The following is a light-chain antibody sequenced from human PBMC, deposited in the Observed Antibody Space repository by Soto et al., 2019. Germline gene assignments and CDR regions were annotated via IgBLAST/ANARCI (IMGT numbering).Light chain of an antibody. V-gene: IGKV1-5*03. Sequence: DITMTQSPSTLSASVGDRVPITCRARQSISSWLAWYQQKPGKAPKLLIYKASSLESGVPSRFSGSGSGTEFTLTISSLQPDDFATYYCQQYNSYSQFGQGAKVDIK. J-gene: IGKJ1*01. CDR1: QSISSW. CDR3: QQYNSYSQ. CDR2: KAS.